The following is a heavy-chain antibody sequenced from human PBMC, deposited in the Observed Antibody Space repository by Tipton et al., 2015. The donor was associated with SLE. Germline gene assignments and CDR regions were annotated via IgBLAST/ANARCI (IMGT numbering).Heavy chain of an antibody. CDR2: IYHSGST. CDR3: ARATNAEGVFDY. J-gene: IGHJ4*02. V-gene: IGHV4-39*07. CDR1: GGSISSFSYY. Sequence: TLSLTCTVSGGSISSFSYYWGWIRQPPGKGLEWIGSIYHSGSTYYNPSLKSRVTISVDTSKNQFSLKLSSVTAADTAVYYCARATNAEGVFDYWGQGTLVTVSS. D-gene: IGHD2-2*01.